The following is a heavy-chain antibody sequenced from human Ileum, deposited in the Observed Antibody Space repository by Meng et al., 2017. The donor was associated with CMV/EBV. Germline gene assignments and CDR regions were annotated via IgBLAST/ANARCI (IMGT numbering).Heavy chain of an antibody. CDR3: ARDERKFGSGWYNWFDP. CDR1: GFTFSSSQ. Sequence: GESLKISCAASGFTFSSSQMNWVRQAPGKGLEWISYISSDGITIYYADSVKGRFTISKDNAKNSLYLQMNSLRAEDTAVYYCARDERKFGSGWYNWFDPWGQGTLVTVSS. D-gene: IGHD6-19*01. J-gene: IGHJ5*02. V-gene: IGHV3-48*03. CDR2: ISSDGITI.